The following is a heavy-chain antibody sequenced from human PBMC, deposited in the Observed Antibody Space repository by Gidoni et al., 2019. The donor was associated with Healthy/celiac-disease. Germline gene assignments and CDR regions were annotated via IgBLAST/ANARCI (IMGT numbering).Heavy chain of an antibody. Sequence: EVHLLESGGGLVQPGGSLMLLCAAPGFTFSSYAMSWVRQAPGKGLEWVSAISGSGGSTYYADSVKGRFTISRDNSKNTLYLQMNSLRAEDTAVYYCAKDVGDYFDYWGQGTLVTVSS. J-gene: IGHJ4*02. CDR1: GFTFSSYA. V-gene: IGHV3-23*01. CDR2: ISGSGGST. CDR3: AKDVGDYFDY. D-gene: IGHD4-17*01.